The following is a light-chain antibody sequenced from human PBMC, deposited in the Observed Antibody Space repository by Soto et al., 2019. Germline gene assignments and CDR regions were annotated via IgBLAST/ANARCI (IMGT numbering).Light chain of an antibody. Sequence: EIVLTQSPATLSLSPGERATLSCRASQSVSNYLAWYQQKPGQAPRLLIYDASNRASGIPARFSGSGSGTDFTLTIGSLDPEDFAVYYCQQRSNWPPVTFGGGTKVEIK. CDR1: QSVSNY. V-gene: IGKV3-11*01. CDR3: QQRSNWPPVT. CDR2: DAS. J-gene: IGKJ4*01.